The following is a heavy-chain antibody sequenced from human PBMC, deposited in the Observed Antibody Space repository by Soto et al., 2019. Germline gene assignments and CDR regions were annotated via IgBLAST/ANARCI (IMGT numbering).Heavy chain of an antibody. CDR1: GFTFSSYA. Sequence: GGYLRLSCAASGFTFSSYAMSWVRQAPGKGLEWVSAISGSGGSTYYADSVKGRFTISRDNSKNTLYLQMNSLRAEDTAVYYCAKDGSYGSGSYPYYYYMDVWGKGTTVTVSS. V-gene: IGHV3-23*01. CDR3: AKDGSYGSGSYPYYYYMDV. J-gene: IGHJ6*03. CDR2: ISGSGGST. D-gene: IGHD3-10*01.